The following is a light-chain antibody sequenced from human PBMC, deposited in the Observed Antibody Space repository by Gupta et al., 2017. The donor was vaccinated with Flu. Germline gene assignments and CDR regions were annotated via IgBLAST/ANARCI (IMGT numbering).Light chain of an antibody. V-gene: IGLV1-47*01. Sequence: QSVLTQPPSMSGTPGQRVTISCSGSVSNIGTFSVYWYQLLPGTAPKLLTYTTAHRPSGVPDRLSDSRAGTSASLTISGLRAEDEGDYYCASWDDSLSGVVFGGGTKLTVL. CDR1: VSNIGTFS. CDR2: TTA. CDR3: ASWDDSLSGVV. J-gene: IGLJ2*01.